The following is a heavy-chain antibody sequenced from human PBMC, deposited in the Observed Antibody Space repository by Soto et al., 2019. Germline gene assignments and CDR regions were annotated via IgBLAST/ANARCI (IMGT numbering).Heavy chain of an antibody. CDR1: GFTFNSYS. J-gene: IGHJ3*01. D-gene: IGHD1-1*01. V-gene: IGHV3-21*06. CDR2: ISSGSVYI. CDR3: ARYDAFKAFDL. Sequence: PGGSLRLSCAASGFTFNSYSVNWVRQALGKGLEWVASISSGSVYIDFADSVRGRFTISRDDVTNSVSLQMDSLRVEDTGIYYCARYDAFKAFDLWGQGTMVTVSS.